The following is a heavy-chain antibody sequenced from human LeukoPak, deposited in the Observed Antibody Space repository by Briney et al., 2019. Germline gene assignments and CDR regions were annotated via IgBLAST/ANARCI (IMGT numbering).Heavy chain of an antibody. V-gene: IGHV3-11*04. CDR2: ISSSGSTI. D-gene: IGHD5-24*01. CDR3: ARDRRVEMATVYPDY. Sequence: GGSLRLSCAASGFTFSDYYMSWLRQAPGKGVEGGSYISSSGSTIYYADSVKGRFTISRDKAKNPLYLQMNSPKADDTAVYYCARDRRVEMATVYPDYWGQGTLVTVSS. J-gene: IGHJ4*02. CDR1: GFTFSDYY.